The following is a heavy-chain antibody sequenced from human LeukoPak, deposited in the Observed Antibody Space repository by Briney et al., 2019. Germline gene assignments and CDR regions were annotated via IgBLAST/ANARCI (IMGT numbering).Heavy chain of an antibody. V-gene: IGHV4-59*01. J-gene: IGHJ3*02. CDR3: ARTTVTTSDAFDI. CDR2: IYYSGST. CDR1: GGSISSYY. D-gene: IGHD4-17*01. Sequence: SETLSLTCTVSGGSISSYYWSWIRQPPGKGLGWIGYIYYSGSTNYNPSLKSRVTISVDTSKNQFSLKLSSVTAADTAVYYCARTTVTTSDAFDIWGQGTMVTVSS.